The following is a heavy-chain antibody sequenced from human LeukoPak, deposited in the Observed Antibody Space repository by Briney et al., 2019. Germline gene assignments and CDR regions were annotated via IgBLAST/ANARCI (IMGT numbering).Heavy chain of an antibody. J-gene: IGHJ4*02. CDR1: GFTFSSYS. V-gene: IGHV3-21*01. Sequence: GSLRLSCAASGFTFSSYSMNWVRQAPGKGLEWVSSISSSSSYIYYADSVKGRFTISRDNAKNSLYLQMNSLRAEDTAVYYCARGTLYRGWSYYLDFWGQGSQVTVSS. CDR2: ISSSSSYI. D-gene: IGHD6-19*01. CDR3: ARGTLYRGWSYYLDF.